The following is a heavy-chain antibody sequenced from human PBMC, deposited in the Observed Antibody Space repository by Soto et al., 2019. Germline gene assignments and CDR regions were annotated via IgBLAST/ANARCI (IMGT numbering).Heavy chain of an antibody. CDR3: ARDRYSSSGWFDP. D-gene: IGHD3-10*01. CDR1: GDSVSSNXAA. CDR2: TYYRSRFFS. J-gene: IGHJ5*02. Sequence: TLSLTCAISGDSVSSNXAAWNWIRQSPSGGLEWLGRTYYRSRFFSDYAESVKSRIIINPDTSKNQFSLQLKSVTPKDTAVYYCARDRYSSSGWFDPWGQGTPVTV. V-gene: IGHV6-1*01.